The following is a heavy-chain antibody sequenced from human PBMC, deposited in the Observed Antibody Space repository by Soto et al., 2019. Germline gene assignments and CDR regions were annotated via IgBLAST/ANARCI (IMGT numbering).Heavy chain of an antibody. D-gene: IGHD6-19*01. CDR1: GGSISSSSYS. Sequence: SETLSLTCTVCGGSISSSSYSWGWIRQPPGKGLEWIGSIYYSGSTYCNPSLKSRFTISRDTSKNTLYLQMNSLSADDTAVYYCATLQLAGPDYWGQGTLGTVSS. V-gene: IGHV4-39*01. CDR3: ATLQLAGPDY. CDR2: IYYSGST. J-gene: IGHJ4*02.